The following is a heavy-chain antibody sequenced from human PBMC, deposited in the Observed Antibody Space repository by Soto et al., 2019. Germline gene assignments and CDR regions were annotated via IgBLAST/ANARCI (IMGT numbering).Heavy chain of an antibody. CDR3: ARGLAVAYSPALL. CDR1: GYTFTSYY. D-gene: IGHD6-19*01. CDR2: INPGGGIT. V-gene: IGHV1-46*01. Sequence: QVQLEQSGAEVKNPGASVKVSCKASGYTFTSYYMHWVRQAPGQGREWMGVINPGGGITSYAENLHGRVTMTRDTSTSTAYMELSSLRSEDTAIYYCARGLAVAYSPALLWGQGTLLTVYS. J-gene: IGHJ4*02.